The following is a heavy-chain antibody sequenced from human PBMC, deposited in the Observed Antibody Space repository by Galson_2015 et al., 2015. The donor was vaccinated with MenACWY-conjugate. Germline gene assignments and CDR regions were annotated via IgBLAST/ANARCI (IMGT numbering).Heavy chain of an antibody. CDR3: ARDRRRERDYYYYGMDV. CDR2: IIPMFGTA. V-gene: IGHV1-69*13. J-gene: IGHJ6*02. Sequence: SVKVSCKASGGTFSNYGISWVRQAPGQGLEWMGGIIPMFGTANPAQKFQGRVTITADESTSTAYMDLSSLTFEDTAVYYCARDRRRERDYYYYGMDVWGQGTTVTVSS. CDR1: GGTFSNYG.